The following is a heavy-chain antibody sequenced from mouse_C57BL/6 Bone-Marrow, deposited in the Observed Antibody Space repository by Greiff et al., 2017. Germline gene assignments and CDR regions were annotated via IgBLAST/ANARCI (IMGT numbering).Heavy chain of an antibody. V-gene: IGHV1-55*01. D-gene: IGHD1-1*01. Sequence: QVQLQQPGAELVKPGASVKMSCKASGYTFICYWITWVKQRHGQGLVWIGDISPGSGSTNYNEHFKSKATRTVDTSSSTAYMQLSSLTSEDSAVYYCARRDSLTVGDFDYWGQGTTLTVSS. CDR3: ARRDSLTVGDFDY. CDR1: GYTFICYW. J-gene: IGHJ2*01. CDR2: ISPGSGST.